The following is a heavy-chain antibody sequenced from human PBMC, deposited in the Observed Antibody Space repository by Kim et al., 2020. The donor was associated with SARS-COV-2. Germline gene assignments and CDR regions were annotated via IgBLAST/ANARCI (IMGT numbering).Heavy chain of an antibody. J-gene: IGHJ4*02. Sequence: STYYTPSRKSRVTISVDRSKNQFSLKLSSVTAADTAVYYCARVGGGTMDYWGQGTLVTVSS. V-gene: IGHV4-30-2*01. CDR2: ST. CDR3: ARVGGGTMDY. D-gene: IGHD3-10*01.